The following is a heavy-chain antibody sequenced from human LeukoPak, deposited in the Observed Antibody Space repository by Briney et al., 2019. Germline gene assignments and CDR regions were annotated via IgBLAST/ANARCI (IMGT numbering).Heavy chain of an antibody. V-gene: IGHV4-4*07. D-gene: IGHD3-10*01. CDR2: IYTSGST. CDR3: ARDLGSGSYYNGWTWFDP. CDR1: GGSINSYY. Sequence: SETLSLTCTVSGGSINSYYWSWIRQPAGKGLEWIGRIYTSGSTNYNPSLKSRVTISVDTSKNQFSLKLSSVTAADTAVYYCARDLGSGSYYNGWTWFDPWGQGTLVTVSS. J-gene: IGHJ5*02.